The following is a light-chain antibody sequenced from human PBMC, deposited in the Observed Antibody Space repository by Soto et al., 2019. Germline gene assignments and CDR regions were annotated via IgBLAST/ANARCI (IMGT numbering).Light chain of an antibody. CDR2: SES. V-gene: IGKV3-20*01. Sequence: GLTQSPATRSLSPGEKATVSCRASQSVSSYLAWYQRKPGQAPRLLIYSESSRATGIPDRFSGSGSGTDFTLTISRLEPEDFAVYFCQQYGSSPWTFGQGTKVDIK. J-gene: IGKJ1*01. CDR1: QSVSSY. CDR3: QQYGSSPWT.